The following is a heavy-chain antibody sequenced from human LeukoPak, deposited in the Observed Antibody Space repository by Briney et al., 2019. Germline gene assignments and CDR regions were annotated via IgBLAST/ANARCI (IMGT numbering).Heavy chain of an antibody. D-gene: IGHD6-19*01. CDR2: IKQDGSEK. V-gene: IGHV3-7*01. J-gene: IGHJ3*02. CDR3: ARDRLHPGIAVAGTEDDAFDI. CDR1: GFTFSGYW. Sequence: GGSLRLSCAASGFTFSGYWMSWVRQAPGKGPEWVANIKQDGSEKYYVDSVKGRFTISRDNAKNSLYLQMNSLRAEDTAVYYCARDRLHPGIAVAGTEDDAFDIWGQGTMVTVSS.